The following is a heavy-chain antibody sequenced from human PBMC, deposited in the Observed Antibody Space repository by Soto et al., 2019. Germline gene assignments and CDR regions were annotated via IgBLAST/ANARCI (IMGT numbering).Heavy chain of an antibody. Sequence: GGLLRLSCAASAFTFSSYWMDWVRQAPGKGLVWVSRINSDGSSTSYADSVKGRFTISRDNAKNTLYLQMNSLRAEDTAVYYCEIRASYYDSSGYFDYWGQGTLVTVSS. V-gene: IGHV3-74*01. D-gene: IGHD3-22*01. CDR1: AFTFSSYW. CDR3: EIRASYYDSSGYFDY. CDR2: INSDGSST. J-gene: IGHJ4*02.